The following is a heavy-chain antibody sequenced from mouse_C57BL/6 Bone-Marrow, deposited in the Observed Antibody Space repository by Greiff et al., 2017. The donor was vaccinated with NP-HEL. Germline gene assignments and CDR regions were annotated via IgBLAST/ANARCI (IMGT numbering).Heavy chain of an antibody. CDR1: GYTFTSYW. V-gene: IGHV1-52*01. J-gene: IGHJ2*01. D-gene: IGHD1-1*01. CDR2: IDPSDSET. CDR3: ARGITTVVEDY. Sequence: QVQLKQPGAELVRPGSSVKLSCKASGYTFTSYWMHWVKQRPIQGLEWIGNIDPSDSETHYNQKFKDKATLTVDKSSSTAYMQLSSLRSEDSAVYYCARGITTVVEDYWGQGTTLTVSS.